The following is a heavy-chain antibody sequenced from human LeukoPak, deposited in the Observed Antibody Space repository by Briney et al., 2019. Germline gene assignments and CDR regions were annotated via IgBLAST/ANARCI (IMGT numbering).Heavy chain of an antibody. CDR2: INSDGSST. J-gene: IGHJ4*02. CDR3: ARAAGGDY. D-gene: IGHD4-23*01. V-gene: IGHV3-74*01. Sequence: GGSLRLSCAATGFTFSSYWLHWVRQAPAKGLVWVSRINSDGSSTSYADSVKGRFTISRDNAKNTLYLQMNSLRAEDTAVYYCARAAGGDYWGQGALVTVSS. CDR1: GFTFSSYW.